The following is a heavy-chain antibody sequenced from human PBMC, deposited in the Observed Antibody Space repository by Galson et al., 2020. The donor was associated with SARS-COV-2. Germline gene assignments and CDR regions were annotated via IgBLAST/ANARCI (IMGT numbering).Heavy chain of an antibody. J-gene: IGHJ4*02. Sequence: GGSLRLSCAASGFTFSSYGMHWVRQAPGKGLEWVAVIWYDGSNKYYADSVKGRFTISRDNSKNTLYLQMNSLRAEDTAVYYCARDAIAALGVHYDYWGQGTLVTVSS. CDR2: IWYDGSNK. V-gene: IGHV3-33*01. CDR1: GFTFSSYG. CDR3: ARDAIAALGVHYDY. D-gene: IGHD6-13*01.